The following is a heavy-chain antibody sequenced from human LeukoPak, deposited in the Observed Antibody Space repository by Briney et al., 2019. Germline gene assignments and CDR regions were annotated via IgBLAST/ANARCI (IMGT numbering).Heavy chain of an antibody. Sequence: ASVKVSCRASGYTFTSYDINWVRQATGQGLEWMGWISAYNGNTNYAQKLQGRVTMTTDTSTSTGYMELRSLRSDDTAVYYCARKKYQLLEPDYWGQGTLVTVSS. J-gene: IGHJ4*02. CDR3: ARKKYQLLEPDY. CDR1: GYTFTSYD. V-gene: IGHV1-18*01. D-gene: IGHD2-2*01. CDR2: ISAYNGNT.